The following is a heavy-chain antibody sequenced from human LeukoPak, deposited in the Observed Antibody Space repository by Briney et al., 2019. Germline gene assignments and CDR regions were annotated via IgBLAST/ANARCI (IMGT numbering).Heavy chain of an antibody. CDR2: ISWNSGSR. V-gene: IGHV3-9*01. CDR3: AKDSGSSSGYESWFDP. J-gene: IGHJ5*02. Sequence: PGGSMRLSCVASGFTFDDYAMHWVRQAPGKGLEWVSGISWNSGSRGYADSVKGRFTISRDNAKNSLYLQMNSLRVEDTALYYCAKDSGSSSGYESWFDPWGQGTLVTVSS. CDR1: GFTFDDYA. D-gene: IGHD5-12*01.